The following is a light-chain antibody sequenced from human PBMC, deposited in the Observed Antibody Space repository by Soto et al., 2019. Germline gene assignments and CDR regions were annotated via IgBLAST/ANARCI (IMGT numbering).Light chain of an antibody. Sequence: EIVMTQSPATLSVSPGERATLSCRASQSVSSNLAWYQQKPGQAPRLLIYGASTRATGIPARFSGSGSGTEFTLXXSSXXSEXXAVYYCQQYNNWPPWTFGQGTKVEIK. J-gene: IGKJ1*01. CDR2: GAS. CDR1: QSVSSN. V-gene: IGKV3-15*01. CDR3: QQYNNWPPWT.